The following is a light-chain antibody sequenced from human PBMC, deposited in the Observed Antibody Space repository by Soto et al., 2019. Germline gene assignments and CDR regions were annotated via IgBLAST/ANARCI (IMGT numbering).Light chain of an antibody. Sequence: ENVLPQSPGTLSLSPGERATLSCRASQSVTGNYVAWYQQKPGQAPRLLVYGASSRATGIPDRFSGSGSGTDFTLIVSKLEHDDSAVYYCHQYGASPPPGRSPLPFGGGTKVEIK. V-gene: IGKV3-20*01. J-gene: IGKJ4*01. CDR3: HQYGASPPPGRSPLP. CDR2: GAS. CDR1: QSVTGNY.